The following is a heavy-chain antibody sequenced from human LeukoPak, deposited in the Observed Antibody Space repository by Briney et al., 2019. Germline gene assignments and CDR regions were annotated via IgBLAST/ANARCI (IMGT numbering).Heavy chain of an antibody. CDR3: GGPNPLLGRPSAMDV. D-gene: IGHD1-26*01. J-gene: IGHJ6*02. CDR2: IKQDGSEK. Sequence: RTGGSLRLSCAASGFTFSSYSMNWVRQAPGKGLEWVANIKQDGSEKHYVDSVKGRFTISRDNAKNSLYLQMNSLRAEDTAVYYCGGPNPLLGRPSAMDVWGQGTTVTVSS. CDR1: GFTFSSYS. V-gene: IGHV3-7*03.